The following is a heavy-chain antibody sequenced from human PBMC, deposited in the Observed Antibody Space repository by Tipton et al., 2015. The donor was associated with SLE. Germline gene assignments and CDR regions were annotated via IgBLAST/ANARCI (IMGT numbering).Heavy chain of an antibody. J-gene: IGHJ4*02. CDR1: GFTFNNYA. D-gene: IGHD4-11*01. CDR2: IWFDGNSE. CDR3: ARGSNYGDLDY. Sequence: SLRLSCAASGFTFNNYAMHWVRQAPGKGLEWVAVIWFDGNSESYADSVKGRFTISRDTAKNALYLQMNSLRAEDTAVYYCARGSNYGDLDYWGQGTLVTVSS. V-gene: IGHV3-33*08.